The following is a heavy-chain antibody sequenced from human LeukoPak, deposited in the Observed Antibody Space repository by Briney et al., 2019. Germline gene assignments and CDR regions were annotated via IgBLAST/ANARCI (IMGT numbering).Heavy chain of an antibody. CDR1: GLDFSRNY. Sequence: GGSLRLSCAASGLDFSRNYMSWVRQAPGKGLESVSVMYAAGSTYYADSVRGRFTISRDTSKNTLYLQMNSLRVEDTAIYYCARAPYTTSWSNFDYWGQGTLVTVSS. CDR3: ARAPYTTSWSNFDY. V-gene: IGHV3-53*01. D-gene: IGHD3-16*01. J-gene: IGHJ4*02. CDR2: MYAAGST.